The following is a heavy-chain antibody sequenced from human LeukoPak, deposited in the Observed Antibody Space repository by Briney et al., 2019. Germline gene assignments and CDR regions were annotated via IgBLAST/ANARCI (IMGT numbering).Heavy chain of an antibody. CDR3: AREYSASEH. CDR1: GYTFVGYY. J-gene: IGHJ4*02. Sequence: ASVKVSCKASGYTFVGYYLHWVRQAPGQGLEWMAWIDPYTGNTHYAQKFQGRITVTRDTSVSTTYMELTWLTSDDTARYYCAREYSASEHWGQGTLVTVSS. D-gene: IGHD5-12*01. V-gene: IGHV1-2*02. CDR2: IDPYTGNT.